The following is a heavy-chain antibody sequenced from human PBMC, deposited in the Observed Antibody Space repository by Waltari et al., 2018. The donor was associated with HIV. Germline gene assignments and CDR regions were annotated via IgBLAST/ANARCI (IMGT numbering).Heavy chain of an antibody. V-gene: IGHV1-18*01. J-gene: IGHJ4*02. CDR2: ITPYNDNT. Sequence: QIRLVQSGGELKKPGASVKVSCKAFDYTFSSYVIHWVRQAPGQGLEWMGWITPYNDNTIYAQKFQGRVTMTTDTSTITAYLEVRSLGFDDTAMYFCARDLTGYYDSSGYPHYWGQGTLVTVSS. D-gene: IGHD3-22*01. CDR3: ARDLTGYYDSSGYPHY. CDR1: DYTFSSYV.